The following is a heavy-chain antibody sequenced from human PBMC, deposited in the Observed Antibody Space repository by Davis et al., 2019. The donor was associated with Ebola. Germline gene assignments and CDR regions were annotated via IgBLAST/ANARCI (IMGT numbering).Heavy chain of an antibody. CDR1: GGSISSYY. CDR3: ARQYSSSSSTDY. J-gene: IGHJ4*02. V-gene: IGHV4-59*01. CDR2: IYYSGRT. Sequence: SETLSLTCTVSGGSISSYYWSWIRQPPGKGLEWIGYIYYSGRTTYNPSLKSRVTISIDTSKNQFSLKLSSVTAADTAVYYCARQYSSSSSTDYWGQGTLVTVSS. D-gene: IGHD6-6*01.